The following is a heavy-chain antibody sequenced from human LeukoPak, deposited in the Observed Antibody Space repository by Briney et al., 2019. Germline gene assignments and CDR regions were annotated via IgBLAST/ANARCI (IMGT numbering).Heavy chain of an antibody. D-gene: IGHD3-10*01. V-gene: IGHV4-39*01. CDR3: ASSMVRGYYFDY. CDR2: IYYSGST. CDR1: GGSISSSSYY. J-gene: IGHJ4*02. Sequence: SETLSLTCTVSGGSISSSSYYWGWIRQPPGKGLEWIGSIYYSGSTYYNPSLKSRVTISVDTSKNQFSLKLSSVTAADTAVYYCASSMVRGYYFDYWGQGTRVTVSS.